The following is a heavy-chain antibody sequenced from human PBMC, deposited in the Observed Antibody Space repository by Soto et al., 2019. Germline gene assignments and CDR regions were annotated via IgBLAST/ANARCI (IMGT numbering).Heavy chain of an antibody. J-gene: IGHJ4*02. CDR2: INPNSGGT. V-gene: IGHV1-2*02. D-gene: IGHD4-17*01. Sequence: QVQLVQSGAEVKKPGASLKVSCKASGYTFMGYYVHWVRQAPGQGLEWMGWINPNSGGTNYAQKFQGRVTITADESTSTAYMELSSLRSEDTAVYYCARDLPYGGNSPGFDYWGQGTLVTVSS. CDR1: GYTFMGYY. CDR3: ARDLPYGGNSPGFDY.